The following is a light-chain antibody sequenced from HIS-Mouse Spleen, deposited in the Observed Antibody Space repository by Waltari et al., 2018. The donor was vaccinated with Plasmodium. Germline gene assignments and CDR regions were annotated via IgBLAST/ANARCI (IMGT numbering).Light chain of an antibody. V-gene: IGLV2-8*01. Sequence: QSALTQPPSAPGSPGQSVTTSSTGTSSDVGGYYYVPWYQQHPGKAPKLMIYEVSKRPSGVPDRFSGSKSGNTASLTVSGLQAEDEADYYCSSYAGSNNLVFGGGTKLTVL. CDR1: SSDVGGYYY. CDR3: SSYAGSNNLV. CDR2: EVS. J-gene: IGLJ2*01.